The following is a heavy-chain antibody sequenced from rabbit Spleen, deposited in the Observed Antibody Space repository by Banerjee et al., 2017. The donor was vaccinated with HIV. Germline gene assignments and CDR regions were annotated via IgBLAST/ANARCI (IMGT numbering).Heavy chain of an antibody. Sequence: QQLVESGGGLVKPGASLTLTCKASGIDFSSVYYMCWVRQAPGKGLEWIGCIYAGDGSTDYTNWVNGRFTISKTSSTTVTLQMTSLTAADTATYFCARETSSGWGIVSFYFSLWGQGTLVTVS. CDR1: GIDFSSVYY. CDR2: IYAGDGST. CDR3: ARETSSGWGIVSFYFSL. J-gene: IGHJ4*01. D-gene: IGHD4-1*01. V-gene: IGHV1S40*01.